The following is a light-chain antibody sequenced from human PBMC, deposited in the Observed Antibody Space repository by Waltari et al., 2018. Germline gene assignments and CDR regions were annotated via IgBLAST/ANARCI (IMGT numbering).Light chain of an antibody. CDR1: QRISYW. V-gene: IGKV1-5*03. Sequence: DIQMTQPPSTLSASVGDSVTITCRASQRISYWLAWYQQKTGKAPKLLIYKASTLESGVPSRFSGSGFCTEFTLPISSLEPDDFATYYCQQYNTFKYTFGQGTKLEI. J-gene: IGKJ2*01. CDR2: KAS. CDR3: QQYNTFKYT.